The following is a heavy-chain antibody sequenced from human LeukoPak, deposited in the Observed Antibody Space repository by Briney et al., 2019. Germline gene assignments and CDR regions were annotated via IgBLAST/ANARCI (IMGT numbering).Heavy chain of an antibody. V-gene: IGHV1-46*01. D-gene: IGHD3-22*01. J-gene: IGHJ4*02. CDR2: INPSGGST. CDR3: ATLDDTYYYDSSGYSYFDY. Sequence: ASVKVSCKASGYTFTSYGISWVRQAPGQGLEWMGIINPSGGSTSYAQKFQGRVTMTRDTSTSTVYMELSSLRSEDTAVYYCATLDDTYYYDSSGYSYFDYWGRGTLVTVSS. CDR1: GYTFTSYG.